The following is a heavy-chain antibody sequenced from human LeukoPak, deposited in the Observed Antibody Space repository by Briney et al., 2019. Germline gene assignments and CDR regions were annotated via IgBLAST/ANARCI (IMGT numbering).Heavy chain of an antibody. CDR1: GFTFSSYA. J-gene: IGHJ6*02. D-gene: IGHD6-13*01. Sequence: GRSLRLSCAASGFTFSSYAMHWVRQAPGKGLEWVAVISYDGSNNYYADSVKGRFTISRDTSKNTLYMQMNSLRADNTAVYYYAMGGYSSSANPYYYYYGMDVWGQGTTVTVSS. V-gene: IGHV3-30-3*01. CDR2: ISYDGSNN. CDR3: AMGGYSSSANPYYYYYGMDV.